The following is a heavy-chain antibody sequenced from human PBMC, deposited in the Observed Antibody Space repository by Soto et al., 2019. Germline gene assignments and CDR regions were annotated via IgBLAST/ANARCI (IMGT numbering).Heavy chain of an antibody. CDR2: ISGSGGST. D-gene: IGHD3-9*01. V-gene: IGHV3-23*01. CDR3: AKVGGDYDILTGPPGDYYYYYMDV. Sequence: GGSLRLSCAASGFTFSSYAMSWVRQAPGKGLEWVSAISGSGGSTYYADSVKGRFTISRDNSKNTLYLQMNSLRAEDTAVYYCAKVGGDYDILTGPPGDYYYYYMDVWGKGTTVTVSS. J-gene: IGHJ6*03. CDR1: GFTFSSYA.